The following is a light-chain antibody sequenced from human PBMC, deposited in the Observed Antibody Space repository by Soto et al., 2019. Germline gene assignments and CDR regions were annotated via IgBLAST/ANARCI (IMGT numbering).Light chain of an antibody. Sequence: EIVLTQSPGALSLSPGERATLSCRASQTASSSHLAWYQQKPGQAPRLLIYDASSRATGISDRFSGSGSGTDFTLTISRLEPEDFAVSYCQQYGRSPYTFGQGTKVEIK. CDR3: QQYGRSPYT. CDR2: DAS. J-gene: IGKJ2*01. V-gene: IGKV3-20*01. CDR1: QTASSSH.